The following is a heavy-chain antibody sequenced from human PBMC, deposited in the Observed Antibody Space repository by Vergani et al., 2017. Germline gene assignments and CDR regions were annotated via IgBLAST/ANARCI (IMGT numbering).Heavy chain of an antibody. CDR1: GGTFSSYA. Sequence: QVQLVQSGAEVKKPGSSVKVSCKASGGTFSSYAISWVRQAPGQGLEWMGGIIPIFGTPNYVKKFQDRVTITAGESTSTAYMELSSLRSDDTAVYYCGRVLYGDYGDPTYYFDYWGQGSLVTVSS. D-gene: IGHD4-17*01. J-gene: IGHJ4*02. V-gene: IGHV1-69*01. CDR3: GRVLYGDYGDPTYYFDY. CDR2: IIPIFGTP.